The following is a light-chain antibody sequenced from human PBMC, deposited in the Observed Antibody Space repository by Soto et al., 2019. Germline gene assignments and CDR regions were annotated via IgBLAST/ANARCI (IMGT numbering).Light chain of an antibody. CDR3: FSYAGSTYV. CDR1: SSDVGSYNF. J-gene: IGLJ1*01. V-gene: IGLV2-23*01. CDR2: EGT. Sequence: QSLLTQPASLSGSPGQSVTISCTGTSSDVGSYNFVSWYQQYPGNVPKLMIYEGTKRPSGVSNRFSGSKSGTTASLTISGLQAEDEADYYCFSYAGSTYVFGTGTKVTVL.